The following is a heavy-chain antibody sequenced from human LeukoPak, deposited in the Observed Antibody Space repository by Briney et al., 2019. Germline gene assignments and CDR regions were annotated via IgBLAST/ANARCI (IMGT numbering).Heavy chain of an antibody. J-gene: IGHJ4*02. D-gene: IGHD2-21*02. CDR2: INPSGGST. CDR3: ARGGTSGEIVVVTLDY. Sequence: ASVKVSCKASGYTFTSYYMHWVRQAPGQGLEWMGIINPSGGSTSYAQKFQGRVTMTRDMSTSTVYMELSSLRSEDTAVYYCARGGTSGEIVVVTLDYWGQGTLVTVSS. CDR1: GYTFTSYY. V-gene: IGHV1-46*01.